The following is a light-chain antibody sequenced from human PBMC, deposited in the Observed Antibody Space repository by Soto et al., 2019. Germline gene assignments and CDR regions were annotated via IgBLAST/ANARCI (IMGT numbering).Light chain of an antibody. Sequence: QSALTQPASVSGSPGQSITISCTGTTSDVADFNYVSWYQHHPGNAPKLIIYAASNRPPGVSNRFSGSKSGNTASLTISRLQAEDEGEYYCSSSTSTTTLLFGGGTKLTVL. CDR3: SSSTSTTTLL. CDR2: AAS. J-gene: IGLJ2*01. V-gene: IGLV2-14*01. CDR1: TSDVADFNY.